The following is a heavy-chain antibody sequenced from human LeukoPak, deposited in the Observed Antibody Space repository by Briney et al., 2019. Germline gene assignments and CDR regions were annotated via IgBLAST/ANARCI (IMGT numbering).Heavy chain of an antibody. Sequence: PGGSLRLSCAASGFTFGNYGMSWVRQAPGKGLEWVSYISSSSSAIKYADSVKGRFTISRDNAKNSLYLQMNSLRAEDTAVYYCAREGYSYGGLDAFDIWGQGTMVTVSS. D-gene: IGHD5-18*01. CDR2: ISSSSSAI. CDR1: GFTFGNYG. CDR3: AREGYSYGGLDAFDI. V-gene: IGHV3-48*04. J-gene: IGHJ3*02.